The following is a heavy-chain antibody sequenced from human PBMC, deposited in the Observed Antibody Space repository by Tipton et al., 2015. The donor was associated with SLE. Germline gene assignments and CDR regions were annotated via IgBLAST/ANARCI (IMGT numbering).Heavy chain of an antibody. Sequence: TLSLTCTMYGDSFSGYYWTWIRQPPGKGLEWIGEISHSGRTDYNPSLKSRVTISIDTSQNRFSLKLSSMTATDTAVYYCARDSGGGYGWFDPWGQGTLVTVSS. D-gene: IGHD3-16*01. CDR3: ARDSGGGYGWFDP. CDR2: ISHSGRT. V-gene: IGHV4-34*01. J-gene: IGHJ5*02. CDR1: GDSFSGYY.